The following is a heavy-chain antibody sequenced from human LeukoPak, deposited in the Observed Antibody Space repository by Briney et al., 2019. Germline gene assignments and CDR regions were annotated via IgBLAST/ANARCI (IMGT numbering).Heavy chain of an antibody. D-gene: IGHD3-22*01. CDR3: ARDFGFSPSSGYSFDY. CDR2: IWYDGSNR. J-gene: IGHJ4*02. Sequence: GGSLRLSCAASGFTFSRYGMHWVRQAPGEGLEWVAVIWYDGSNRQYVDSVKGRFTISRDNSKNTLYLQMNSLRADDTAVYYCARDFGFSPSSGYSFDYWGQGTLVTVSS. CDR1: GFTFSRYG. V-gene: IGHV3-33*01.